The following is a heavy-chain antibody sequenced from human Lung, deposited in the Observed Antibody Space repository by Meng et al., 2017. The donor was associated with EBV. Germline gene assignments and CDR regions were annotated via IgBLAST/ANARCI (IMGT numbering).Heavy chain of an antibody. CDR2: IYYSGST. CDR1: GGSVDSGAYY. Sequence: VQRQESGPGLVKPSQTLSLTCTVSGGSVDSGAYYWSWIRQRPGKGLEWIVYIYYSGSTFYTPSLKSRATLSVDTSKNQFSPKLNSVTAADTAVYYCARLRLVWMFDYWGQGALVTVSS. CDR3: ARLRLVWMFDY. D-gene: IGHD6-19*01. J-gene: IGHJ4*02. V-gene: IGHV4-31*03.